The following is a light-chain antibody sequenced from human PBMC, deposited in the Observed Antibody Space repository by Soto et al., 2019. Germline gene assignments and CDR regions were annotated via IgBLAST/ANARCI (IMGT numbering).Light chain of an antibody. CDR1: SSNIGAGYD. Sequence: QLALTQPPSVSGAPGQRVTISCTGSSSNIGAGYDVHWYQQLPGTAPKLLIYGNSNRPSGVPDRFSGSKSGTSASLAITGLQAEDEADYYCQSYDSSLSGLVFGTGTKLTVL. CDR2: GNS. V-gene: IGLV1-40*01. J-gene: IGLJ1*01. CDR3: QSYDSSLSGLV.